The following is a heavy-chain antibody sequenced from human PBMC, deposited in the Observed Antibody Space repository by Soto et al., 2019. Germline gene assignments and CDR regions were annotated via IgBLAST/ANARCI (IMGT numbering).Heavy chain of an antibody. CDR3: ARDGEGF. D-gene: IGHD2-21*01. CDR1: GFTFSSNW. V-gene: IGHV3-74*01. Sequence: VQLVESGGGLVQPGGSLRLSCVASGFTFSSNWMHWVRRVPGRGLVWVSRINTDGSRTDYEDSVEGRFTISRDNAKNTLYLQMNSLRAEDTAVYYCARDGEGFWGQGTLVTVSS. CDR2: INTDGSRT. J-gene: IGHJ4*02.